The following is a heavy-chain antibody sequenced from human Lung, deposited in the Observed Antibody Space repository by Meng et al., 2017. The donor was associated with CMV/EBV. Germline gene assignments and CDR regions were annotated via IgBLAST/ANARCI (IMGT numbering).Heavy chain of an antibody. Sequence: AXVXVSXXASGYTFTDNYIYWVRQAPGQGLEWMGWINPNSGGTNYAQKFQGRVTMTRDTSTSTAFMDLSRLRSDDRAVYYCARVSTPGRPRSHFDSWGQGXLVTVSS. CDR2: INPNSGGT. V-gene: IGHV1-2*02. D-gene: IGHD6-6*01. CDR1: GYTFTDNY. J-gene: IGHJ4*02. CDR3: ARVSTPGRPRSHFDS.